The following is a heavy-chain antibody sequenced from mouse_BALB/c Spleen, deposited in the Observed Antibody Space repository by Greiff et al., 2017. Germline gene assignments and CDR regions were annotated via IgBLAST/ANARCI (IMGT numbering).Heavy chain of an antibody. J-gene: IGHJ1*01. CDR3: TRDGSSDWYFDV. D-gene: IGHD1-1*01. CDR2: INPSNGGT. CDR1: GYTFTSYY. V-gene: IGHV1S81*02. Sequence: QVQLQQPGAELVKPGASVKLSCKASGYTFTSYYMYWVKQRPGQGLERIGGINPSNGGTNFNEKFKSKATLTVDKSSSTAYMQLSSLTSEDSAVYYCTRDGSSDWYFDVWGAGTTVTVSS.